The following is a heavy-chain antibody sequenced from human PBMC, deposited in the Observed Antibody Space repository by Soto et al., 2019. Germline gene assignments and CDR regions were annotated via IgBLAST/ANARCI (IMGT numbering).Heavy chain of an antibody. Sequence: QVQLVESGGGSVKPGGSLRLSCAASGFTFGGFYMGWIRQAPGRGLEWVSFISGSGGIIYLADSVKGRFAISRDNTKNSLYLQMNSLRAEDTAVYYCGRDTYYDGSGYHSGGVDFWGQGTLVTVPS. J-gene: IGHJ4*02. V-gene: IGHV3-11*01. CDR2: ISGSGGII. CDR3: GRDTYYDGSGYHSGGVDF. CDR1: GFTFGGFY. D-gene: IGHD3-22*01.